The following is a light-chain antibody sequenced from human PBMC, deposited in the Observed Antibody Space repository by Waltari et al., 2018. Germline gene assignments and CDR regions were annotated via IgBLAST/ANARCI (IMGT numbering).Light chain of an antibody. CDR2: STT. V-gene: IGLV7-43*01. J-gene: IGLJ3*02. Sequence: QTVVTQEPSLTVSPGGTVTLTCASNTGAVTGAYYPNWFQQKPGQAPRPLIFSTTYKHSGTPSRFSDSLRGGKAALTLSGVQPEDESDYYCLLYSDGAWVFGGGTKLTVL. CDR3: LLYSDGAWV. CDR1: TGAVTGAYY.